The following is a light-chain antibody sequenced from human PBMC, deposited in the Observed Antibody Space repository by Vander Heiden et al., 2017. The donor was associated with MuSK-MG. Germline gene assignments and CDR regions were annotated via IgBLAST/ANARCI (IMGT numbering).Light chain of an antibody. CDR3: QQSDSNPPIT. CDR1: QTISSL. J-gene: IGKJ5*01. CDR2: GAS. Sequence: DIQMTQSPSSLSASVGDRVTITCRASQTISSLLNWYQQKPGKAPKLLIYGASTWQSGVTSRYSGSGYGKDFTLTISSRQPEDFAAYYCQQSDSNPPITFGQGTQMEIK. V-gene: IGKV1-39*01.